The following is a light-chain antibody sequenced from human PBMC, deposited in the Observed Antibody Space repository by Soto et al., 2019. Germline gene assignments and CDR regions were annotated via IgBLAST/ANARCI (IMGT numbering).Light chain of an antibody. V-gene: IGKV3-11*01. J-gene: IGKJ4*01. CDR3: QQRSNWPPFT. CDR1: QSVSSY. Sequence: EIVLTQSPATLSLSPGERATLSCRASQSVSSYLAWYQQKPGQAPRLLIHDASNRATGIPARFSGSGSGTDFTLTISSLEPEDFAVYYCQQRSNWPPFTFGGGTKVDIK. CDR2: DAS.